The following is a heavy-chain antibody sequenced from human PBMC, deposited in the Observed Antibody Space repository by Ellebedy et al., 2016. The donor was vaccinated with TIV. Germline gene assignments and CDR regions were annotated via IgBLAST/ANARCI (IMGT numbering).Heavy chain of an antibody. CDR2: INHSGST. CDR3: ARDRRAGYCSGGSCPTSDY. CDR1: GGSFSGYY. D-gene: IGHD2-15*01. Sequence: SETLSLTXAVYGGSFSGYYWSWIRQPPGKGLEWIGEINHSGSTNYNPSLKSRVTISVDTSKNQFSLKLSSVTAADTAVYYCARDRRAGYCSGGSCPTSDYWGQGTLVTVSS. J-gene: IGHJ4*02. V-gene: IGHV4-34*01.